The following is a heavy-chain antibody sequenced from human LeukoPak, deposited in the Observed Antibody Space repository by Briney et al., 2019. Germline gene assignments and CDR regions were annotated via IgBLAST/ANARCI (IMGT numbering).Heavy chain of an antibody. CDR2: INHSGST. CDR3: ARDLGYSIPFDC. J-gene: IGHJ4*02. CDR1: GGSFSGYY. V-gene: IGHV4-34*01. D-gene: IGHD2-15*01. Sequence: PSETLSLTCAVYGGSFSGYYWSWIRQPPGKGLEWIGEINHSGSTNYNPSLRSRVAISVDTSKNQFSLKLSSVTAADTAVYYCARDLGYSIPFDCWGQGTLVTVSS.